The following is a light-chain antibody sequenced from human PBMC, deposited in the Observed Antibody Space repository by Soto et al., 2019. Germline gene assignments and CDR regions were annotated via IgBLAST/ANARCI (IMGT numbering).Light chain of an antibody. V-gene: IGKV4-1*01. CDR1: QSVLYSSKNKNF. CDR2: WAS. CDR3: QQYHSTPYS. Sequence: DIVLTQSPDSLAVSLGERATINCKSSQSVLYSSKNKNFLGWYQQQPGQPPKLLINWASTREPGVPDRFSGSGSGRDFTLTISSLQAEDVAVYYCQQYHSTPYSCGGGTKVEIK. J-gene: IGKJ4*01.